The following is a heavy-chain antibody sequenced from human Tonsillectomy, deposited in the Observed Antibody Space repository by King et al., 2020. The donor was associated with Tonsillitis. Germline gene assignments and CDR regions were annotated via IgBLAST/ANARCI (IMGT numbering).Heavy chain of an antibody. CDR3: ARDFEPTYCDNIRCYNLNWFDP. V-gene: IGHV4-4*07. J-gene: IGHJ5*02. CDR2: IYSSGST. D-gene: IGHD2-21*01. CDR1: GGSISSYY. Sequence: QLQESGPGLVKPSETLSLTCTVSGGSISSYYWSWIRQPAGKGLEWIGRIYSSGSTNYNPSLKSRVTMSVDTSKNQFSLKLSSVTAADTAVYYCARDFEPTYCDNIRCYNLNWFDPWGQGTLVTVSS.